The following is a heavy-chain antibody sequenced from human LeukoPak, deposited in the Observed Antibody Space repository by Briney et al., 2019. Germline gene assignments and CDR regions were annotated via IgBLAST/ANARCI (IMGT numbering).Heavy chain of an antibody. Sequence: ASVKVSCKASGYYMHWVRQAPGQVLEWMGWINPNSGGTKYAQKFQGRVTMTRDTSISTACMELSRLRSDDTAVYYCARGKSATAPDSNWYLDLWGRGTLVTVSS. J-gene: IGHJ2*01. CDR3: ARGKSATAPDSNWYLDL. CDR2: INPNSGGT. V-gene: IGHV1-2*02. D-gene: IGHD6-13*01. CDR1: GYY.